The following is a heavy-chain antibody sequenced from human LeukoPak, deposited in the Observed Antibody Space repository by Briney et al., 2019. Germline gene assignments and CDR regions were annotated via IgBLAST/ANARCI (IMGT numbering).Heavy chain of an antibody. V-gene: IGHV3-33*01. CDR3: ARAGTTIGGGYWFDP. CDR2: IWYDGSNR. D-gene: IGHD1-1*01. J-gene: IGHJ5*02. Sequence: QPGRSLRLSCAASGLTFSTYAMHWVRQAPGKGLEWVAVIWYDGSNRYYGDSVQGRFTISRDNPKKTLYLQMNSLRAEDTAVYYCARAGTTIGGGYWFDPWGQGTLVTVSS. CDR1: GLTFSTYA.